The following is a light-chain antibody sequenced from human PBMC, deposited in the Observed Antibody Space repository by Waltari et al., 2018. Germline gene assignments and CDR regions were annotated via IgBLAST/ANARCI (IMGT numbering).Light chain of an antibody. CDR2: QSN. CDR1: RSNIGSFD. CDR3: GTWDSNLRSAV. Sequence: QSVLTQPPSVSAAPGQDVTISCSGSRSNIGSFDVSWYQQFPGTAPKLLISQSNQRPSEIPDRFSGSKSGTSATLGITGLQTGDEADYYCGTWDSNLRSAVFGGGTKVTVL. J-gene: IGLJ2*01. V-gene: IGLV1-51*02.